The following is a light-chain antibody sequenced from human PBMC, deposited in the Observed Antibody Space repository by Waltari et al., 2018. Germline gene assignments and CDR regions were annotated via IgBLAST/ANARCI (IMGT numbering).Light chain of an antibody. CDR1: NIGTQS. CDR2: DNS. J-gene: IGLJ1*01. V-gene: IGLV3-21*02. Sequence: SYMLTPPPSVSVATGQTARITCGGHNIGTQSVHWYQQKPGQAPVLVVYDNSDRPSGIPERFSGSNSGNTATLTISRVEAGDEADYYCQVWDSSSDHRVVFGTGTKVTVL. CDR3: QVWDSSSDHRVV.